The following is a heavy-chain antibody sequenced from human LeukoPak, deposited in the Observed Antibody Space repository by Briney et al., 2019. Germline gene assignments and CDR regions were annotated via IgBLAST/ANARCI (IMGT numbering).Heavy chain of an antibody. D-gene: IGHD4-17*01. V-gene: IGHV4-30-2*01. CDR1: GGSISSGGYS. J-gene: IGHJ4*02. CDR3: ARAVIRTFDY. Sequence: SETLPLTCAVSGGSISSGGYSWSWIRQPPGKGLEWIGYIYHSGSTYYNPSLKSRVTISVDRSKNQFSLKLSSVTAADTAVYYCARAVIRTFDYWGQGTLVTVSS. CDR2: IYHSGST.